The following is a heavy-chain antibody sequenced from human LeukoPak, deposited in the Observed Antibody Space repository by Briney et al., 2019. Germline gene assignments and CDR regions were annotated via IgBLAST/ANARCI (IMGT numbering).Heavy chain of an antibody. J-gene: IGHJ3*01. D-gene: IGHD3-16*02. CDR3: AREGAIVGNAFDL. CDR2: ISYDESNQ. V-gene: IGHV3-30-3*01. Sequence: GRALRLSCAASGFTFSNYAMHWVRQAPGKGLEWVAMISYDESNQYYVDSVKGRFTISRGNSKKSLYLQMNGLRPDDTALYYCAREGAIVGNAFDLWGLGTMVIVSS. CDR1: GFTFSNYA.